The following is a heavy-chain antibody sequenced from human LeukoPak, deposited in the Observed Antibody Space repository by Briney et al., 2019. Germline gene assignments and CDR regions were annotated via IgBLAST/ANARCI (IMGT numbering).Heavy chain of an antibody. D-gene: IGHD6-19*01. CDR3: AKERNLEIAVAGTIFDY. CDR1: GLTVSSKY. Sequence: GGSLRLCWAAFGLTVSSKYMSWVRQAPGKGLEWVSVIYSDASTYYADSVKGTFTISRDNSKNMIYPEMDSLRAEDTAVYYCAKERNLEIAVAGTIFDYWGQGTLVTVSS. CDR2: IYSDAST. J-gene: IGHJ4*02. V-gene: IGHV3-66*01.